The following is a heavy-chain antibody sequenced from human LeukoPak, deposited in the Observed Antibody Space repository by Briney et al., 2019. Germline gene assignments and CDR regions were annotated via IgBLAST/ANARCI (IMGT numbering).Heavy chain of an antibody. CDR3: ASSYAYCTSDTCAL. CDR1: GLSFGNYW. J-gene: IGHJ4*02. V-gene: IGHV3-7*01. D-gene: IGHD2-8*02. Sequence: GGSLRLSCAVPGLSFGNYWMTWVRQIPGKGLQWVATIHPNGGASTYLDSVEGRFTISRDNAANSLYLQMHSLGAEDSAIYYCASSYAYCTSDTCALGGQGTLVTVSS. CDR2: IHPNGGAS.